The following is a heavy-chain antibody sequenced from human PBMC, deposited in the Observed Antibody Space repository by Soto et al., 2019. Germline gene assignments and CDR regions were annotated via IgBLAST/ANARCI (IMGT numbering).Heavy chain of an antibody. CDR2: MNPNSGNT. J-gene: IGHJ4*02. D-gene: IGHD5-12*01. V-gene: IGHV1-8*01. Sequence: QVQLVQSGAEVKKPGASVKVSCKASGYTFTSYDINWVRQATGQGLEWMGWMNPNSGNTGYAQKFQGRVTMTMNTSISTAYMELSSLRSEDTAVYYCASQGYDSAEYYFDYWGQGTLVTVSS. CDR3: ASQGYDSAEYYFDY. CDR1: GYTFTSYD.